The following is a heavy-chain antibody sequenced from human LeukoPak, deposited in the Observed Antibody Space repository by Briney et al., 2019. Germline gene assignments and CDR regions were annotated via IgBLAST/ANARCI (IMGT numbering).Heavy chain of an antibody. CDR2: IVVGSGNT. J-gene: IGHJ6*03. CDR3: AADYPSPYGDYYYYMDV. CDR1: GFTFTSSA. D-gene: IGHD4-17*01. V-gene: IGHV1-58*01. Sequence: GTSVKVSCKASGFTFTSSAVQWVRQARGQRLEWIGWIVVGSGNTNYAQKFQERVTITRDMSTSTAYMELSSLRSEDTAVYYCAADYPSPYGDYYYYMDVWGKGTTVTVSS.